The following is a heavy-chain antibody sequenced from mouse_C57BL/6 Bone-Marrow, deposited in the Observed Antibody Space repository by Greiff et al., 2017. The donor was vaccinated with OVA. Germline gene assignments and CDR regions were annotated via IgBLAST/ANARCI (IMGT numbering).Heavy chain of an antibody. Sequence: QVQLQQPGAELVKPGASVKLSCKASGYTFTSYWMQWVKQRPGQGLEWIGEIDPSDSYTNYNQKFKGKATLTVDTSSSTAYMQLSSLTSEDSAVYYCARGPGTAYWGQGTLVTVSA. J-gene: IGHJ3*01. CDR2: IDPSDSYT. CDR3: ARGPGTAY. V-gene: IGHV1-50*01. D-gene: IGHD4-1*01. CDR1: GYTFTSYW.